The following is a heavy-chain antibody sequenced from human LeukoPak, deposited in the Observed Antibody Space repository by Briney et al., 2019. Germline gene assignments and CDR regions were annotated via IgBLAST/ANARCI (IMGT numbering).Heavy chain of an antibody. J-gene: IGHJ3*02. CDR1: GCRFTSYW. D-gene: IGHD3-10*01. Sequence: GEALQISCKGSGCRFTSYWIGWVRQMPGKGLEGMGIIYPGDSDTRYSPSFQGQVTISADKSISTAYLQWSSLKASDTAMYYCARGGPYYYGSGSYRGAFDIWGQGTMVTVSS. CDR3: ARGGPYYYGSGSYRGAFDI. V-gene: IGHV5-51*01. CDR2: IYPGDSDT.